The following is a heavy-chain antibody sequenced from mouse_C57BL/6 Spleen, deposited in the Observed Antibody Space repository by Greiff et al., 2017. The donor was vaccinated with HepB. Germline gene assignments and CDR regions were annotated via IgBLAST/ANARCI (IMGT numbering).Heavy chain of an antibody. CDR2: IRNKANGYTT. J-gene: IGHJ2*01. V-gene: IGHV7-3*01. CDR3: ARYYGSSPLGY. CDR1: GFTFTDYY. D-gene: IGHD1-1*01. Sequence: EVKLVESGGGLVQPGGSLSLSCAASGFTFTDYYMSWVRQPPGKALEWLGFIRNKANGYTTEYSASVKVRFTISRDNSQSILYLQMNALGAEDSATYYCARYYGSSPLGYWGQGTTLTVSS.